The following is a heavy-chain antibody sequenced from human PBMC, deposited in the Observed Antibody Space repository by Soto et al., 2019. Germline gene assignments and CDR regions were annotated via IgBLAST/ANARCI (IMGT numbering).Heavy chain of an antibody. J-gene: IGHJ4*02. CDR2: ISSSGST. V-gene: IGHV4-39*07. Sequence: SETLSLTCTVSGGSISSSSYYWGWIRQPPGKGLEWIGSISSSGSTYYKPSLKSRVTISVDKSKNQFSLKLSSVTAADTAVYYCARVAVAGKRVAYWGQGTLVTVSA. D-gene: IGHD6-19*01. CDR1: GGSISSSSYY. CDR3: ARVAVAGKRVAY.